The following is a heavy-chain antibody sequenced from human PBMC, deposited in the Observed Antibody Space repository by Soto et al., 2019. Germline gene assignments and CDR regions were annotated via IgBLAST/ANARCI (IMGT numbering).Heavy chain of an antibody. D-gene: IGHD2-15*01. J-gene: IGHJ3*02. CDR3: AARGGTNDDAFDI. Sequence: SVKVSCKASGFTFTSSAMQWVRQARGQRLEWIGWIVVGSGNTNYAQKFQERVTITRDMSTSTAYMELSSLRSEDTAVYYCAARGGTNDDAFDIWGQGTMVTVSS. CDR1: GFTFTSSA. V-gene: IGHV1-58*02. CDR2: IVVGSGNT.